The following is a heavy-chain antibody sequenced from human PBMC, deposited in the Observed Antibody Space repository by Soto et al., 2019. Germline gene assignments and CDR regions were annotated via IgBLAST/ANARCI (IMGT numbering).Heavy chain of an antibody. CDR1: GFTFSSYT. CDR2: ISGSGGST. Sequence: PGGSLRLSCAASGFTFSSYTMSWVRQAPGKGLEWVSAISGSGGSTYYADSVKGRFTISRDNSKNTLYLQMNSLRAEDTAVYYCARAMVRGVIWQTRFDPWGQGTLVTVSS. CDR3: ARAMVRGVIWQTRFDP. J-gene: IGHJ5*02. D-gene: IGHD3-10*01. V-gene: IGHV3-23*01.